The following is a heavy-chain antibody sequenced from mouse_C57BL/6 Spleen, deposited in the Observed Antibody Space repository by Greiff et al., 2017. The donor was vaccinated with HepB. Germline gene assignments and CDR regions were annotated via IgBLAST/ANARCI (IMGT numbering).Heavy chain of an antibody. CDR3: TFYYYGSSLYAMDY. CDR1: GFNIKDYY. Sequence: VQLQQSGAELVRPGASVKLSCTASGFNIKDYYMHWVKQRPEQGLEWIGRIDPEDGDTEYAPKFQGKATMTADTSSNTAYLQLSSLTSEDTAVYYCTFYYYGSSLYAMDYWGQGTSVTVSS. D-gene: IGHD1-1*01. V-gene: IGHV14-1*01. J-gene: IGHJ4*01. CDR2: IDPEDGDT.